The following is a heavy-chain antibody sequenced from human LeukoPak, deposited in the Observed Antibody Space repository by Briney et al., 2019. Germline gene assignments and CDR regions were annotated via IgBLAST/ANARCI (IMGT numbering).Heavy chain of an antibody. CDR2: ISSSSGDI. D-gene: IGHD6-19*01. V-gene: IGHV3-21*04. J-gene: IGHJ5*02. CDR3: ARGSGSGWYGWFAP. CDR1: GFTFSSYS. Sequence: GGSLRLSCAASGFTFSSYSMNWVRQAPGKGLEGVSSISSSSGDISYADPVKGRFTISRDNAKSSLLLQMNNLRAEDTAVYFCARGSGSGWYGWFAPWGQGTLVTVSS.